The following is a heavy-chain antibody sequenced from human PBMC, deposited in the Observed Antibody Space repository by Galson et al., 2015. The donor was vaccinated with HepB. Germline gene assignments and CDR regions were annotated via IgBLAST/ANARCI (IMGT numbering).Heavy chain of an antibody. J-gene: IGHJ3*02. V-gene: IGHV3-48*01. CDR3: ARVFTIWFGELSAFDI. CDR2: ISSSSSTI. CDR1: GFTFSSYS. Sequence: SLRLSCAASGFTFSSYSMNWVRQAPGKGLEWVSYISSSSSTICYADSVKGRFTISRDNAKNSLYLQMNSLRAEDTAVYYCARVFTIWFGELSAFDIWGQGTMVTVSS. D-gene: IGHD3-10*01.